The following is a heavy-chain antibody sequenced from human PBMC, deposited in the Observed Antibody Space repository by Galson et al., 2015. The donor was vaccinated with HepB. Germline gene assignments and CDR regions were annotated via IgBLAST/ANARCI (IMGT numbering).Heavy chain of an antibody. V-gene: IGHV4-31*03. J-gene: IGHJ4*02. CDR2: IYYSGST. CDR1: GGSISSGGYY. CDR3: ASVAGRRGHFDY. D-gene: IGHD3-10*01. Sequence: TLSLTCTVSGGSISSGGYYWSWIRQHPGKGLEWIGYIYYSGSTYYNPSLKSRVTISVDTSKNQFSLKLSSVTAADTAVYYCASVAGRRGHFDYWGQGTLVAVSS.